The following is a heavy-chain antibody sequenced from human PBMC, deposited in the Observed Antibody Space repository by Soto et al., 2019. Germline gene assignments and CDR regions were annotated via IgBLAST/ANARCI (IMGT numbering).Heavy chain of an antibody. CDR2: ISSSSSSI. CDR1: GFTFSTDS. D-gene: IGHD1-20*01. J-gene: IGHJ4*02. CDR3: ARGYPAQYAN. Sequence: EVQLVESGGGLVQPGGSLRLSCEASGFTFSTDSMNWIRQAPGKGLEWVSYISSSSSSIYYADSVKGRFTISRDNAKKSVFLPMTSLSAEDTAVYYCARGYPAQYANWGQGTLVTVSS. V-gene: IGHV3-48*01.